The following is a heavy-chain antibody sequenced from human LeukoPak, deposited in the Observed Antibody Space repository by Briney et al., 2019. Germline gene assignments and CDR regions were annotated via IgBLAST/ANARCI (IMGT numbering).Heavy chain of an antibody. V-gene: IGHV3-15*01. Sequence: NPGGSLRLSCAASGFTFRAAWMSWVRQAPGKGLEMVGRIRDNPSGGTTDYAAPVKGRFSVSRDDSTNTFYLQMDGVTTEDTAVYYCATDTPAPLAQIDHWGQGALVIVSA. CDR2: IRDNPSGGTT. CDR3: ATDTPAPLAQIDH. D-gene: IGHD2-2*01. CDR1: GFTFRAAW. J-gene: IGHJ4*02.